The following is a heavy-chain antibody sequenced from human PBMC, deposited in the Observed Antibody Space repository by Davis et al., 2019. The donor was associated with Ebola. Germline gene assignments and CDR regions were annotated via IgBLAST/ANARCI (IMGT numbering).Heavy chain of an antibody. V-gene: IGHV5-10-1*01. CDR3: ARHGYGDYAFDI. CDR1: GYTLTSHW. J-gene: IGHJ3*02. CDR2: IDPVDSDT. D-gene: IGHD4-17*01. Sequence: GESLKISCKGSGYTLTSHWISWVRQMPRKGLEWMGRIDPVDSDTDYSPSFQGHVTISADKSISTAYLQWNSLKASDTAMYYCARHGYGDYAFDIWGQGTMVTVSS.